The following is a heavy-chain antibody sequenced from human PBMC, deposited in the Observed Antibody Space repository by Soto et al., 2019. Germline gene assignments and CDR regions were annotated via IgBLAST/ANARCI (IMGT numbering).Heavy chain of an antibody. Sequence: GESLKISCQGSGYSFTSYWIGWVRQMPGKGLEWMGIIYPGDSDTRYSSSFQGQVTISADKSISTAYLQWGSLKASDTAMYYCARRGSGPNPPFDDWGQGTLVTVSS. CDR2: IYPGDSDT. D-gene: IGHD6-19*01. CDR1: GYSFTSYW. CDR3: ARRGSGPNPPFDD. V-gene: IGHV5-51*01. J-gene: IGHJ4*02.